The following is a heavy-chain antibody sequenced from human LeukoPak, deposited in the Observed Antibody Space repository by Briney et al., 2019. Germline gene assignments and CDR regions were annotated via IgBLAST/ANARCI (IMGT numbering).Heavy chain of an antibody. D-gene: IGHD5-24*01. J-gene: IGHJ4*02. CDR3: ARGARAGYNLEPFDY. CDR2: FYYSGST. Sequence: PSETLSLTCTVSGGSMSSNYWSWIRQPPGKGLEWLGYFYYSGSTKYNPSLKSRVTISVDTSKNQFSLKLSSVTAADTAVYYCARGARAGYNLEPFDYWGQGTLVTVSS. V-gene: IGHV4-59*08. CDR1: GGSMSSNY.